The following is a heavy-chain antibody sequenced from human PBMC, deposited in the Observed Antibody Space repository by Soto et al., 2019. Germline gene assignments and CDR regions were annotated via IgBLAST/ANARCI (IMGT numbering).Heavy chain of an antibody. CDR1: GGSVNSDGYY. D-gene: IGHD5-12*01. CDR2: IHYSGAT. Sequence: QVHLQESGPGLVKPSQTLSLTCTVSGGSVNSDGYYWSWIRQHPGKGLEWIGYIHYSGATYYNPSLKSRLTKSVDPSKNQCSLHLSSVTAADTALYYCARESYSFGRAFDIWGQGTLVTVSS. CDR3: ARESYSFGRAFDI. V-gene: IGHV4-31*03. J-gene: IGHJ4*02.